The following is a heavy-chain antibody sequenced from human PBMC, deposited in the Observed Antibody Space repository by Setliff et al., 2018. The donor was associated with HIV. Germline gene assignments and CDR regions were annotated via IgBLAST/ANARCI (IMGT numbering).Heavy chain of an antibody. CDR1: GYIFTMYT. D-gene: IGHD4-17*01. J-gene: IGHJ4*02. CDR2: INPSGDVI. Sequence: ASVKVSCKASGYIFTMYTMYWVRQAPGQRLEWMGVINPSGDVIRNAQKFQGRVTMTRDTSTSTVYMDLSSLRSEDTDVYYCASASVGDVDYYYGLYGVHYFDYWGQGTLVTVSS. V-gene: IGHV1-46*01. CDR3: ASASVGDVDYYYGLYGVHYFDY.